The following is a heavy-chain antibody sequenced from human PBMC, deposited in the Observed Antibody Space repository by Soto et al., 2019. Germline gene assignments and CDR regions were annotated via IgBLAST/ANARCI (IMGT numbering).Heavy chain of an antibody. D-gene: IGHD4-17*01. V-gene: IGHV3-21*01. CDR3: ARDVDDYGDPGRWDVGVYYYYGMDV. CDR1: GFTVSSSY. CDR2: ISSSSSYI. Sequence: GGSLRLSCAASGFTVSSSYMSWVRQAPGKGLEWVSSISSSSSYIYYADSVKGRFTISRDNAKNSLYLQMNSLRAEDTAVYYCARDVDDYGDPGRWDVGVYYYYGMDVWGQGTTVTVSS. J-gene: IGHJ6*02.